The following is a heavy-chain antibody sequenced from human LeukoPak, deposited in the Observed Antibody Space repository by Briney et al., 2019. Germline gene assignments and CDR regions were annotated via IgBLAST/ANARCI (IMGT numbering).Heavy chain of an antibody. CDR3: ARRLGGYNY. CDR2: IYYSGST. Sequence: SETLSLTCTVSGGSISSYYWSWIRQPPGKGLEWIGYIYYSGSTNYNPALKSRVTMSVDTSKNQFSLKLSTVTAADTAVYYCARRLGGYNYWGQGTLVTVSS. CDR1: GGSISSYY. J-gene: IGHJ4*02. V-gene: IGHV4-59*08. D-gene: IGHD5-12*01.